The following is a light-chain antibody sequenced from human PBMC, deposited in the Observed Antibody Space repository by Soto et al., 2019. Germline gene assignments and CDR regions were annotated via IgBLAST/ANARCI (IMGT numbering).Light chain of an antibody. J-gene: IGLJ1*01. CDR2: GTT. V-gene: IGLV2-14*01. CDR1: SRDIGAFNY. CDR3: SSYTSAFFYV. Sequence: QSVLPEAAGVSGCPGHSMSICCTGSSRDIGAFNYVTFYQQHPGKAPKLLIRGTTNLPSGITRRSSVSTSDYTASLPVSGLQDEDDGEYYGSSYTSAFFYVFGTGNKVT.